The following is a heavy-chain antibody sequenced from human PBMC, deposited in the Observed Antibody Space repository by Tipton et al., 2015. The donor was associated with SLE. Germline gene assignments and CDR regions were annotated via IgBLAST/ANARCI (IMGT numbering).Heavy chain of an antibody. D-gene: IGHD3-3*01. CDR3: ARGGGIRFLEWDYYYMDV. CDR1: GGSISSSNW. V-gene: IGHV4-4*02. Sequence: TLSLTCAVSGGSISSSNWWSWVRQPPGKGLEWIGEIYHSGSTNYNPPLKSRVTISVDTSKNQFSLKLSSVTAADTAVYYCARGGGIRFLEWDYYYMDVWGKGTTVTVSS. J-gene: IGHJ6*03. CDR2: IYHSGST.